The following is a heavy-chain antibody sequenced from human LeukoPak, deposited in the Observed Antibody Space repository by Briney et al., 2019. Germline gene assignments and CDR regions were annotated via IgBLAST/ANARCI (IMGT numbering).Heavy chain of an antibody. CDR3: VTFNYGLDV. Sequence: ASVKVSCKASGYSFTAYSLHWVRQAPAQGLEWMGWINHISGATNYAQKFQGRVTMTRDTSISTAYMELSRLRSDDTALYYCVTFNYGLDVWGQGTTVTVSS. CDR1: GYSFTAYS. V-gene: IGHV1-2*02. J-gene: IGHJ6*02. CDR2: INHISGAT.